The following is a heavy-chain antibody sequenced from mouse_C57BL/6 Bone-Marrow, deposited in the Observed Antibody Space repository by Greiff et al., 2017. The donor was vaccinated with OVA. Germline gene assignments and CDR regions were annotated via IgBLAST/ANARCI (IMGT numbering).Heavy chain of an antibody. D-gene: IGHD1-1*01. V-gene: IGHV1-18*01. J-gene: IGHJ1*03. CDR3: ARYLLLRSQGYFDV. Sequence: VQLQQSGPELVKPGASVKIPCKASGYTFTDYNMDWVKQSHGKSLEWIGDINPNNGGTIYNQKFKGKATLTVDKSSSTAYMELRSLTSEDTAVYYCARYLLLRSQGYFDVWGTGTTVTVSS. CDR1: GYTFTDYN. CDR2: INPNNGGT.